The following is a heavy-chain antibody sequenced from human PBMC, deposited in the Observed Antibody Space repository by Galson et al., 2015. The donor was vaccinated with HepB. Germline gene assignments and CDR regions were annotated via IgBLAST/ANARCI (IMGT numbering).Heavy chain of an antibody. J-gene: IGHJ6*02. D-gene: IGHD5-12*01. Sequence: SLRLSCAASGFTFSNYGMHWVRQAPGKGLEWVSAISGSGGSTYYADSVKGRFTISRDNSKNTLYLQMNSLRAEDTAVYYCPRASRGYDWGSAGDLRFYYGMDVWGQGTTVTVSS. CDR2: ISGSGGST. CDR1: GFTFSNYG. V-gene: IGHV3-23*01. CDR3: PRASRGYDWGSAGDLRFYYGMDV.